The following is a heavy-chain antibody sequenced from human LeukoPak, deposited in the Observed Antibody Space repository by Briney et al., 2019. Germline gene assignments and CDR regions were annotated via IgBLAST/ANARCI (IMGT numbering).Heavy chain of an antibody. CDR1: GFTFSSYA. Sequence: PGGSLRLSCAASGFTFSSYAMHWVRQAPGKGLEWVAVISYDGSNKYYADSVKGRFTISRDNPKNTLYLQMNSLRAEDTAVYYCTTDHDTSSWTFIYWGQGTLVTVSS. D-gene: IGHD6-13*01. CDR3: TTDHDTSSWTFIY. CDR2: ISYDGSNK. J-gene: IGHJ4*02. V-gene: IGHV3-30-3*01.